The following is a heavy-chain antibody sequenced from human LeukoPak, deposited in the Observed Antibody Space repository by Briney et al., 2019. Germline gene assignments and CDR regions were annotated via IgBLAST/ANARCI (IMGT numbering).Heavy chain of an antibody. CDR3: ARATYYYDSSGYTRPFDY. V-gene: IGHV4-4*02. CDR1: GGSISSSNW. Sequence: SETLSLTCAVSGGSISSSNWWSWVRPPPGKGLEWIGEMYHSGSTNYNPSLKSRVTISVDKSKNQFSLKLSSVTAADTAVYYCARATYYYDSSGYTRPFDYWGQGTLVTVSS. D-gene: IGHD3-22*01. J-gene: IGHJ4*02. CDR2: MYHSGST.